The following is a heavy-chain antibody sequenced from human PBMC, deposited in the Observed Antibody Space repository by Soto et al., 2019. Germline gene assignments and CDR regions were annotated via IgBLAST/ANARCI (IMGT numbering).Heavy chain of an antibody. CDR3: AGRLASFCNYWFHP. J-gene: IGHJ5*02. CDR1: GSAIRSDTDD. D-gene: IGHD4-4*01. V-gene: IGHV4-39*01. Sequence: SETLSLTCTVSGSAIRSDTDDGYWILQPPGKGPEWIGSIYYSGSTYYNPSLKSRITISVDTSKNQFSLKLNSVTAADTAVYYCAGRLASFCNYWFHPWGHVTPVTLS. CDR2: IYYSGST.